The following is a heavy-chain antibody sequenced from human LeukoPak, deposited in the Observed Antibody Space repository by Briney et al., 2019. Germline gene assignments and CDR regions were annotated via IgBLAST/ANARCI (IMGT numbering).Heavy chain of an antibody. J-gene: IGHJ6*03. V-gene: IGHV3-21*01. CDR1: GFTFSSYS. CDR2: ISSSSSYI. CDR3: ARDTGSSWYVNHYYYCMDV. D-gene: IGHD6-13*01. Sequence: GGSLRLSCAASGFTFSSYSMNWVRQAPGKGLEWVSSISSSSSYIYYADSVKGRFTISRDNAKNSLYLQMNSLRAEDTAVYYCARDTGSSWYVNHYYYCMDVWGKGTTVTVSS.